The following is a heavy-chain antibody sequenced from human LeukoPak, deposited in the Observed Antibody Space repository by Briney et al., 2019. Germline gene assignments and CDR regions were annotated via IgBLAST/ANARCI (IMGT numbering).Heavy chain of an antibody. Sequence: SVKVSCKASGGTFSSYAISWVRQAPGQGLEWMGGIIPIFGTANYAQKFQGRVTITTDESTSTAYMELSSLRSEDTAVYYCARGGQHPAKYYYYYYMDVWGKGATVTVSS. CDR1: GGTFSSYA. CDR2: IIPIFGTA. J-gene: IGHJ6*03. D-gene: IGHD6-13*01. CDR3: ARGGQHPAKYYYYYYMDV. V-gene: IGHV1-69*05.